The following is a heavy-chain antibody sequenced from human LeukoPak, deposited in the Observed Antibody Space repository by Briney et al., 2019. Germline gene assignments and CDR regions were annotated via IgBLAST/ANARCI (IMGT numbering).Heavy chain of an antibody. CDR1: GGSISSGSFY. D-gene: IGHD5-24*01. V-gene: IGHV4-61*02. J-gene: IGHJ3*02. CDR3: ARFEMAIFGAFDI. CDR2: IYSSGST. Sequence: PSQTLSPTCTVSGGSISSGSFYWSWIRQPAGKGLEWIGRIYSSGSTNYNPSLKSRVTISVDTSKNQFSLGLSSVTAADTAVYYCARFEMAIFGAFDIWGQGTMVTVSS.